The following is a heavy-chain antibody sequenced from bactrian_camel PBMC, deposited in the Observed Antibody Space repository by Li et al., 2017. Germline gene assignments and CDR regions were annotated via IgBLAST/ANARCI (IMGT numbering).Heavy chain of an antibody. CDR3: AADSVNLQLARYYTY. CDR1: GYTGRTYSRAC. V-gene: IGHV3S53*01. Sequence: HVQLVESGGGAVQAGGSLRLSCAASGYTGRTYSRACMAWFRQAPGKEREGVATFDVDGSTNYIDSVKGRFTISKDRNTLYLQMNDLKPEDTAIYYCAADSVNLQLARYYTYWGQGTQVTVS. CDR2: FDVDGST. D-gene: IGHD7*01. J-gene: IGHJ4*01.